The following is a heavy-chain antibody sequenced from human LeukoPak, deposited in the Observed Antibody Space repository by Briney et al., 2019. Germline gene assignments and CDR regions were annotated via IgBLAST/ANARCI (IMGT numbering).Heavy chain of an antibody. J-gene: IGHJ4*02. CDR1: GGSISSNY. Sequence: SETLSLTCTVSGGSISSNYWSWIRPPAGKGLEWIGRIYTSGSTNYNPSLKSRVTMSVDTSKNQFSLKLSSVTAADTAVYYCARRGAARRYDYWGQGTLVTVSS. V-gene: IGHV4-4*07. CDR3: ARRGAARRYDY. D-gene: IGHD6-6*01. CDR2: IYTSGST.